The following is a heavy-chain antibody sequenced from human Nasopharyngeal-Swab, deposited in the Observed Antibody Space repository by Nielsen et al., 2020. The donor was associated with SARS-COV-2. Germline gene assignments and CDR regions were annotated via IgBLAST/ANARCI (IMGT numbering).Heavy chain of an antibody. CDR1: GFTFSSYA. J-gene: IGHJ2*01. CDR2: ISGSGGST. Sequence: GESLKISCAASGFTFSSYAMSWVRQAPGKGLEWVSAISGSGGSTYYADSVKGRFTISRDNSKNTLYLQMNSLRAEDTAVYYCAKAYPTVTHYWYFDLWGRGTLVTVSS. CDR3: AKAYPTVTHYWYFDL. D-gene: IGHD4-17*01. V-gene: IGHV3-23*01.